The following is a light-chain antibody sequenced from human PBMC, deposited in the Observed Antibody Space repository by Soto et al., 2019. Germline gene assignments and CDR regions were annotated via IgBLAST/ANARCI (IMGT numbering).Light chain of an antibody. Sequence: QSVLTQSPSVSAAPGQKVTISCSGSSSNIGNNYVSWYQQLPGTAPKLLIYDNNKRPSGIPDRFSGSKSGTSGTLDITGLQTGDEADYYCATGDGSLAGEVFGGGTTLTVL. CDR1: SSNIGNNY. CDR3: ATGDGSLAGEV. J-gene: IGLJ2*01. V-gene: IGLV1-51*01. CDR2: DNN.